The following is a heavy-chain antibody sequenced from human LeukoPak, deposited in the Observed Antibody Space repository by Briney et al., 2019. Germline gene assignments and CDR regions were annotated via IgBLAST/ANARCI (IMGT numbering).Heavy chain of an antibody. CDR1: GFPFSSYG. CDR2: ISGSGGST. V-gene: IGHV3-23*01. J-gene: IGHJ4*02. Sequence: PGGSLRLPCAASGFPFSSYGMNRGRQAPGRELQEVSAISGSGGSTYYADSVKGRFTISRDNSKNTLYLQMNSLRAEDTAVYYCAKVSTANQLLLLEFDYWGQGTLVTVSS. CDR3: AKVSTANQLLLLEFDY. D-gene: IGHD2-2*01.